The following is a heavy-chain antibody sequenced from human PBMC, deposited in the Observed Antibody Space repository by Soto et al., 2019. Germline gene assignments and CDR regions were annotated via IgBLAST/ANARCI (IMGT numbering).Heavy chain of an antibody. V-gene: IGHV3-23*01. D-gene: IGHD6-13*01. Sequence: PGGSLGLSYAAAGFTFSSYVMCWVRQAPGKGLEWVSSISGSGDSEHYADSVKGRFIISRDNSKNTLSLQMNSLRAEDTAVYYCAESPWYGYWGQGTQVTVSS. CDR2: ISGSGDSE. CDR3: AESPWYGY. J-gene: IGHJ4*02. CDR1: GFTFSSYV.